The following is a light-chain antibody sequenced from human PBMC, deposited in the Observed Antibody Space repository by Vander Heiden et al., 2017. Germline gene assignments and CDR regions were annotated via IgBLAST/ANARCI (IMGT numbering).Light chain of an antibody. CDR2: DDS. CDR1: NIGRKS. CDR3: QVWDSDNDHVV. V-gene: IGLV3-21*02. J-gene: IGLJ2*01. Sequence: SYVLTQPPSLSVAPRQTARITCGENNIGRKSVHWHQQKPGQAPVLVVYDDSDRPSGIPERFSGSNSGNTATLTISRVEAGDEADYYCQVWDSDNDHVVFGGGTKLTVL.